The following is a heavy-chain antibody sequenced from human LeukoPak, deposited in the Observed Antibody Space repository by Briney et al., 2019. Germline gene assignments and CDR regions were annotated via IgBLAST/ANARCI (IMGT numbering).Heavy chain of an antibody. Sequence: GRSLRLSRAASGFTFSSYGMHWVRQAPGKGLEWVAVIWYDGSNKYYADSVKGRFTISRDNSKNTLYLQMNSLRAEDTAVYYCARDEMRYFDWLLYHFDYWGQGTLVTVSS. V-gene: IGHV3-33*01. J-gene: IGHJ4*02. CDR2: IWYDGSNK. D-gene: IGHD3-9*01. CDR1: GFTFSSYG. CDR3: ARDEMRYFDWLLYHFDY.